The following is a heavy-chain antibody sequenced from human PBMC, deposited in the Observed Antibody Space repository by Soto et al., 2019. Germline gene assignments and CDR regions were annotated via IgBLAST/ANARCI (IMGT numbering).Heavy chain of an antibody. Sequence: LSLTCTVSGGSISSGDYYWSWIRQPPGKGLEWIGYIYYSGSTYYNPSLKSRVTISVDTSKNQLSLKLSSVTAADTAVYYCARDNILGILYGGMDVWGQGTTVTVSS. CDR3: ARDNILGILYGGMDV. CDR2: IYYSGST. J-gene: IGHJ6*02. V-gene: IGHV4-30-4*01. D-gene: IGHD3-3*01. CDR1: GGSISSGDYY.